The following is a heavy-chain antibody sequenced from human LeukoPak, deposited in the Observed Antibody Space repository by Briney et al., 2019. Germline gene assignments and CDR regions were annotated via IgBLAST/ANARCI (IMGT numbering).Heavy chain of an antibody. CDR3: ARDLRRGPFDY. D-gene: IGHD5-24*01. CDR1: GFTVSSNY. Sequence: HPGGSLRLSCAASGFTVSSNYMSWVRQAPGKGLEWVSVIYSGGSTYYADSVKGRFTISRDNSKNTLYLQMNSLRAEDTAVYYCARDLRRGPFDYWGQGTLVTVSS. J-gene: IGHJ4*02. V-gene: IGHV3-53*01. CDR2: IYSGGST.